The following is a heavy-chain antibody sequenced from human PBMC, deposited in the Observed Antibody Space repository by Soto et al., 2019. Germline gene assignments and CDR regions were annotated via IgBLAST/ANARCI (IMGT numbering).Heavy chain of an antibody. Sequence: EVQLVESGGGLVQPGGSLRLSCAASGFTFSSYDMHWVRQTTGKGLEWVSAIGTAGDTFYPGSVKGRFTISRENVNNSLYLQLNSLRAGDTAVYYCARAGSGTWYMDVWGKGTTVTVSS. D-gene: IGHD3-10*01. CDR1: GFTFSSYD. V-gene: IGHV3-13*01. J-gene: IGHJ6*03. CDR3: ARAGSGTWYMDV. CDR2: IGTAGDT.